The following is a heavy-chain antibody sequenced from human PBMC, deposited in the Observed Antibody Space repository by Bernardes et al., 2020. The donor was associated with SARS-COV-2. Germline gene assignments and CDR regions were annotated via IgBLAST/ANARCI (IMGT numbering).Heavy chain of an antibody. V-gene: IGHV6-1*01. J-gene: IGHJ3*02. CDR1: GDSVSSNSGA. D-gene: IGHD4-17*01. CDR2: TYYRSRWYN. CDR3: ARGRTRLDI. Sequence: SQTLSLTCVISGDSVSSNSGAWNWIRQSPSRGLEWLGRTYYRSRWYNDYAQSMKSRITINPDTSKNQFSLQLNSVTPEDTAVYYCARGRTRLDIWGQGTMVTVSS.